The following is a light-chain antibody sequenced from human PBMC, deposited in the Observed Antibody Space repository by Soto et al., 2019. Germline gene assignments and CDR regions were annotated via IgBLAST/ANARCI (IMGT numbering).Light chain of an antibody. CDR3: SSYTSSITSYVV. CDR2: DVS. Sequence: QSVLTQPASVSGSPGQSITISCTGTSSDVGGYNYVSWYQQHPGKAPKLMIYDVSNRPSGVSNRFSGSKSGNTASLTISGLQAEDEADYYCSSYTSSITSYVVFGGGTKLTIL. V-gene: IGLV2-14*01. CDR1: SSDVGGYNY. J-gene: IGLJ2*01.